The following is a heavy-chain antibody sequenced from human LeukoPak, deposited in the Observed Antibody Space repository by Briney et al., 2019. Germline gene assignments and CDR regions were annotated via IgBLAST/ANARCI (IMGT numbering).Heavy chain of an antibody. Sequence: GGSLRLSCEASGFSLSISGMNWVRQAPGKGLEWVSYISSSGSTIYYADSVKGRFTISRDNAKNSVYLQMNSLRDEDTAVYYCARATTGYYVGNFDYWGQGTLVTVSS. CDR3: ARATTGYYVGNFDY. CDR2: ISSSGSTI. V-gene: IGHV3-48*02. D-gene: IGHD3-9*01. J-gene: IGHJ4*02. CDR1: GFSLSISG.